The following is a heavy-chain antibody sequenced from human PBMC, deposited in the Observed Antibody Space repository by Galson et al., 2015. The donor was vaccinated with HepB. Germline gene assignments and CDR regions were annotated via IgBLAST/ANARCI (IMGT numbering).Heavy chain of an antibody. CDR2: IIPIFGTA. J-gene: IGHJ4*02. D-gene: IGHD5-24*01. V-gene: IGHV1-69*13. CDR1: GGTFSSYA. CDR3: ARGRRDGYNHDY. Sequence: SVKVSCKASGGTFSSYAISWVRQAPGQGLEWMGGIIPIFGTANYAQKFQGRVTITADESTSTAYMELSSLRSEDTAVYYCARGRRDGYNHDYWGQGTLVTVSS.